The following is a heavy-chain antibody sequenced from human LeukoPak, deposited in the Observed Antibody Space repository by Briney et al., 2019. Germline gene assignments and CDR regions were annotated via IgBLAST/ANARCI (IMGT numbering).Heavy chain of an antibody. V-gene: IGHV4-59*07. CDR2: IYHSGST. D-gene: IGHD6-13*01. CDR3: ATGYSSTWYYFDY. CDR1: GDSISSYY. J-gene: IGHJ4*02. Sequence: KPSDTLSLTCTVSGDSISSYYWSWIRQPPGKGLEWIGYIYHSGSTNYNPSLKSRVTISADTSKDQFSLKLASVTAADTAVYYCATGYSSTWYYFDYWGQGTLVTVSS.